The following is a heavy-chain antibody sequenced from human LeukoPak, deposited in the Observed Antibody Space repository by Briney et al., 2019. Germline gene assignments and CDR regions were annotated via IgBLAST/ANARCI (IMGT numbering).Heavy chain of an antibody. J-gene: IGHJ4*02. CDR3: ARDQGKYSHGQLDY. Sequence: QTGGSLRLSCAASGFTFSSYEMTWVRQAPGKGLEYISYISSSGHNVYYADSVKGRFTISRDNAKSSLYLQVDSLRAEDTAVYYCARDQGKYSHGQLDYWGQGILVTVSA. CDR1: GFTFSSYE. D-gene: IGHD5-18*01. CDR2: ISSSGHNV. V-gene: IGHV3-48*03.